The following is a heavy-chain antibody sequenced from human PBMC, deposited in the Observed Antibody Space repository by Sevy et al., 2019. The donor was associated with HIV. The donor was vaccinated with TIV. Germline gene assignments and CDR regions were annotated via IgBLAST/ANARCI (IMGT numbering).Heavy chain of an antibody. CDR2: IRSKANSYAT. Sequence: GGSLRLSCAASGFTFSGSAMHWVHQASGKGLEWVGRIRSKANSYATAYAASVKGRFTISRDDSKNTAYLQMNSLKTEDTAVYYCTTRSGSYYAPYYFDYWGQGTLVTVSS. CDR1: GFTFSGSA. CDR3: TTRSGSYYAPYYFDY. D-gene: IGHD1-26*01. J-gene: IGHJ4*02. V-gene: IGHV3-73*01.